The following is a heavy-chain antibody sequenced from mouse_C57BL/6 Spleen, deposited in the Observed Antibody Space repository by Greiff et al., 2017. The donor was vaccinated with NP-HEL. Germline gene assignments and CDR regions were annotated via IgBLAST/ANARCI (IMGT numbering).Heavy chain of an antibody. Sequence: QVHVKQSGAELVRPGASVKLSCKASGYTFTDYYINWVKQRPGQGLEWIARIYPGSGNTYYNEKFKGKATLTAEKSSSTAYMQLSSLTSEDSAVYFCAVGDPYAMDYLGQGTSVTVSS. CDR3: AVGDPYAMDY. J-gene: IGHJ4*01. V-gene: IGHV1-76*01. CDR1: GYTFTDYY. D-gene: IGHD3-3*01. CDR2: IYPGSGNT.